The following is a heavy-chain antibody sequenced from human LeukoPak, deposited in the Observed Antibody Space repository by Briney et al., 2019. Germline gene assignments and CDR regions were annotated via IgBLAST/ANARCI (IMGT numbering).Heavy chain of an antibody. V-gene: IGHV3-11*04. Sequence: TGGSLRLSCAASGLTFSDYYMSWIRKAPGRGLEWVSYISSSGSTIYYADSVKGRFTISRDNAKNSLYLQMNSLRAEDTAVYYCARDDYYYDSSGYYSRSYFDYWGQGTLVTVSS. CDR1: GLTFSDYY. J-gene: IGHJ4*02. D-gene: IGHD3-22*01. CDR2: ISSSGSTI. CDR3: ARDDYYYDSSGYYSRSYFDY.